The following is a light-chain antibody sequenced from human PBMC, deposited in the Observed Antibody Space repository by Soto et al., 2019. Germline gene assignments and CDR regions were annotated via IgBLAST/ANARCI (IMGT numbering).Light chain of an antibody. Sequence: EIVLTQSPATLSLSPGERATLSCRASQSVSSYLAWYQQKPGQAPRVLIYGTSTRATGVPARFSGSGSGTEFTLTISGLQPDDFAVYYCHQYHNWPSWTFGQGTKVQLK. CDR1: QSVSSY. CDR3: HQYHNWPSWT. CDR2: GTS. J-gene: IGKJ1*01. V-gene: IGKV3-15*01.